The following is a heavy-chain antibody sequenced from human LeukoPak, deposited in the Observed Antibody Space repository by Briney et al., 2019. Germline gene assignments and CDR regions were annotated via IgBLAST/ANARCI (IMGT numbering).Heavy chain of an antibody. CDR3: ARDNAYYDFWSGYPDY. V-gene: IGHV3-30-3*01. Sequence: GGSLRLSCAASGFTFSSYAMHWVRQAPGKGLEWVAVISYDGSNKYYADSVKGRFTISRDNSKNTLYLQMNSLRAEDTAVYYCARDNAYYDFWSGYPDYWGQGTLVTASS. J-gene: IGHJ4*02. D-gene: IGHD3-3*01. CDR1: GFTFSSYA. CDR2: ISYDGSNK.